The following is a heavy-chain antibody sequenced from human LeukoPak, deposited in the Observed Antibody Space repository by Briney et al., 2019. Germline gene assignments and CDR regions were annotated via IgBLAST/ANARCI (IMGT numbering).Heavy chain of an antibody. J-gene: IGHJ3*02. V-gene: IGHV4-4*07. CDR1: GGSISNYY. CDR3: ARGRYCSATICSGGDAFDI. D-gene: IGHD5-24*01. Sequence: PSETLSLTCTVSGGSISNYYWSWIRQPAGKGLEWIGRIYTSASTNYNPSLKSRVTLSVDASKNQFSLRLSSPTAADTAVYYCARGRYCSATICSGGDAFDIWGQGTVVTVSS. CDR2: IYTSAST.